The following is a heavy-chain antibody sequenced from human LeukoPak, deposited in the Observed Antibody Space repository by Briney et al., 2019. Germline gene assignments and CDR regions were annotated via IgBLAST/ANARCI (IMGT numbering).Heavy chain of an antibody. CDR3: ARGGPNSRYFDWLLPHFDY. Sequence: GGSLRLSCAASGFTFSSYSMNWVRQAPGKGLEWVSSISSSSSYIYYADSVKGRFTISRDNAKNSLYLQMNSLRAEDTAVYYCARGGPNSRYFDWLLPHFDYWGQGTLVTVSS. V-gene: IGHV3-21*01. J-gene: IGHJ4*02. CDR2: ISSSSSYI. CDR1: GFTFSSYS. D-gene: IGHD3-9*01.